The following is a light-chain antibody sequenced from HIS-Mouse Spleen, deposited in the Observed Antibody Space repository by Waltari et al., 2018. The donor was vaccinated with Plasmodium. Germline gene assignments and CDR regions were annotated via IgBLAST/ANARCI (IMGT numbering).Light chain of an antibody. CDR3: QQLNSYPLT. Sequence: DIQLTQSPSLLSASVGDRVTITCRASQGISSYLAGYQQKPGKAPKLLIYAASTLQSGVPSSFSGSGSGTEFTLTISSLQPEDFATYYCQQLNSYPLTFGGGTKVEIK. CDR2: AAS. CDR1: QGISSY. V-gene: IGKV1-9*01. J-gene: IGKJ4*01.